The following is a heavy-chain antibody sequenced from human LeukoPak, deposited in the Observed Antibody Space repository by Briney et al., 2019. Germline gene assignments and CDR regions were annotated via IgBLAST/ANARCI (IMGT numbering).Heavy chain of an antibody. CDR1: GFTFSSYE. V-gene: IGHV3-48*03. J-gene: IGHJ3*02. Sequence: PGGSLRLSCAASGFTFSSYEMNWVRQAPGKGLEWVSYITGSGSTIYYADSVEGRFTISRDNAKNSLYLQMNSLRAEDTAVYYCARAHMRGDAFDIWGQGTMVTVSS. CDR3: ARAHMRGDAFDI. D-gene: IGHD2-21*01. CDR2: ITGSGSTI.